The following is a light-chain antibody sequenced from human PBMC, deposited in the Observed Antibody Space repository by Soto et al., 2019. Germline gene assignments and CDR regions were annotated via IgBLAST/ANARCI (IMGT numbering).Light chain of an antibody. CDR3: SSYTSSSNNV. J-gene: IGLJ1*01. CDR2: DVS. CDR1: SSDIGSYNR. V-gene: IGLV2-18*02. Sequence: ALTELPSGSGSPVQSVTISCTGTSSDIGSYNRISLYQQPPGTAPKLLIYDVSNPPSGAPNLFSGSKSGNTASLTISGLQAEDVADYYCSSYTSSSNNVFGSGTKVTVL.